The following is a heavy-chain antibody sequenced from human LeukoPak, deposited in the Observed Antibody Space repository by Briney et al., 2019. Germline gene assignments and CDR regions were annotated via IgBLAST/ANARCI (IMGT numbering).Heavy chain of an antibody. J-gene: IGHJ4*02. V-gene: IGHV1-2*02. Sequence: ASVKVSCKASGYTFTGYYMHWVRQAPGQGLEWMGWINPNSGGTNYAQKFQGRVTMTRDMSTSTVYMELSSLRSEDTAVYYCARDSSLDYWGQGTLVTVSS. CDR1: GYTFTGYY. CDR3: ARDSSLDY. D-gene: IGHD2-2*01. CDR2: INPNSGGT.